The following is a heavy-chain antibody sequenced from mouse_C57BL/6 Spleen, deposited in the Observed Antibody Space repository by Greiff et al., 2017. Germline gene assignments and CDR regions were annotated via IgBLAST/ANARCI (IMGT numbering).Heavy chain of an antibody. CDR3: AIGPYSNPAY. V-gene: IGHV1-69*01. J-gene: IGHJ3*01. CDR2: IDPSDSYT. D-gene: IGHD2-5*01. CDR1: GYTFTSYW. Sequence: QVQLQQPGAELVMPGASVKLSCKASGYTFTSYWMHWVKQRPGQGLEWIGEIDPSDSYTNYNQKFKGKSTLTVDKSSSTAYMQLSSLTSEDSAVYYCAIGPYSNPAYWGQGTLVTVSA.